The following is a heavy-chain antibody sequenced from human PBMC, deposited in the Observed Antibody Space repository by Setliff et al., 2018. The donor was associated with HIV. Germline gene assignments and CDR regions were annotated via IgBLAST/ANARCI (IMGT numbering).Heavy chain of an antibody. CDR2: ISAYNGNT. CDR1: GYTFTSYG. Sequence: ASVKVSCKASGYTFTSYGISWVRQAPGQGLEWMGWISAYNGNTNYAQKLQGRVTMTTDTSTSTAYMELRSLRSEDTAVYYCARGPWIQLWSSELDAFDIWGQGTMVTVSS. V-gene: IGHV1-18*01. J-gene: IGHJ3*02. CDR3: ARGPWIQLWSSELDAFDI. D-gene: IGHD5-18*01.